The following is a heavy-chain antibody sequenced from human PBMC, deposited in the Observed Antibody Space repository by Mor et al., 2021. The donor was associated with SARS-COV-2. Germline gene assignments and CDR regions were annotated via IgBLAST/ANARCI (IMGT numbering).Heavy chain of an antibody. CDR3: ARSPEYYYDSSAYSPYYYYYMDV. D-gene: IGHD3-22*01. V-gene: IGHV4-34*01. J-gene: IGHJ6*03. Sequence: LEWIGEIKHSGTTNYNPSLKSRVTISVDTSKNQFSLKLSSVTAADTAVYYCARSPEYYYDSSAYSPYYYYYMDVW. CDR2: IKHSGTT.